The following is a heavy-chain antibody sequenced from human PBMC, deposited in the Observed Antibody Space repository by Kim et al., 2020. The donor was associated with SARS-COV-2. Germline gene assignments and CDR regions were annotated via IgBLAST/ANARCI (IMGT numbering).Heavy chain of an antibody. CDR3: ARGRRGILTGYYFDY. CDR1: GGTFSSYA. J-gene: IGHJ4*02. CDR2: IIPIFGTA. D-gene: IGHD3-9*01. V-gene: IGHV1-69*13. Sequence: SVKVSCKASGGTFSSYAISWVRQAPGQGLEWMGGIIPIFGTANYAQKFQGRVTITADESTSTAYMELSSLRSEDTAVYYCARGRRGILTGYYFDYWGQGTLVTVSS.